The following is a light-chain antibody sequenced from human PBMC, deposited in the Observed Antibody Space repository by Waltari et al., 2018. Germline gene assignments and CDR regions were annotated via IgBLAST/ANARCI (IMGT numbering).Light chain of an antibody. CDR3: QAWDSNTVV. Sequence: SYELTQPPSVSVSPGQTATITCSGDKFGDKYACWYQQRPGQSPTLVIYQDTKRPSGTPERLAGSNSGNTATLTISGAQAMDEADYYCQAWDSNTVVFGRGTKLFVL. CDR2: QDT. CDR1: KFGDKY. V-gene: IGLV3-1*01. J-gene: IGLJ2*01.